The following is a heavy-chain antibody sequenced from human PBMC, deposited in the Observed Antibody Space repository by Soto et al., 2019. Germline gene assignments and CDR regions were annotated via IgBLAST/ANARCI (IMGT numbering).Heavy chain of an antibody. V-gene: IGHV3-30*18. CDR2: ISYDGSNK. Sequence: VQLVESGGGVVQPGRSLRLSCAASGFTFSSYGMHWVRQAPGKGLEWVAVISYDGSNKYYADSVKGRFTVSRDNSKNTLYLQMNSLRAEDTAVYYCAKGRRPRSSDISCYDYWGQGTLVTVSS. D-gene: IGHD2-15*01. CDR1: GFTFSSYG. CDR3: AKGRRPRSSDISCYDY. J-gene: IGHJ4*02.